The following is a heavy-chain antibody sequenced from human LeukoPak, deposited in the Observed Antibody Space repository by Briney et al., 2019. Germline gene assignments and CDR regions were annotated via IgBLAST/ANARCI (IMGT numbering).Heavy chain of an antibody. CDR2: IYYDGTT. CDR3: ARPGVGSGRYGAFDI. J-gene: IGHJ3*02. CDR1: GGSISRYY. V-gene: IGHV4-59*08. Sequence: SETLSLTCTVSGGSISRYYWSWIRQPPGKGLEWIGYIYYDGTTNYNPSLKSRVTISLDTSKNQFSLKLSSVTAADTAVYYCARPGVGSGRYGAFDIWGQGTMVTVSS. D-gene: IGHD5-18*01.